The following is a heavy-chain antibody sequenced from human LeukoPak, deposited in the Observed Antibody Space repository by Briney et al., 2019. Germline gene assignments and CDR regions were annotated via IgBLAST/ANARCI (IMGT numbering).Heavy chain of an antibody. CDR1: GYTFTGYY. CDR3: ARSKKFCRGGSCDFDS. V-gene: IGHV1-2*06. CDR2: INPHSGDT. Sequence: ASVKVSCKASGYTFTGYYIHWVRQAPGQGLEWMGRINPHSGDTNSAQKFQGRVTVTRDTSISTDYMELSRLTSDDTAVYFCARSKKFCRGGSCDFDSWGRGTLVTVSS. D-gene: IGHD2-15*01. J-gene: IGHJ4*02.